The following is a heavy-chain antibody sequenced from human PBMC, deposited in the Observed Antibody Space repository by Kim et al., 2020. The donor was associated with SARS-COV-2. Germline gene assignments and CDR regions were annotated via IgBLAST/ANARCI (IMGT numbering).Heavy chain of an antibody. J-gene: IGHJ4*02. V-gene: IGHV1-8*01. CDR3: ARGVGAVGDY. Sequence: GLTSDAPTFQGRVTMTWDTSIRTAYMELSSLRSEDTAVYYCARGVGAVGDYWGQGTLVTVSS. CDR2: GLT. D-gene: IGHD1-26*01.